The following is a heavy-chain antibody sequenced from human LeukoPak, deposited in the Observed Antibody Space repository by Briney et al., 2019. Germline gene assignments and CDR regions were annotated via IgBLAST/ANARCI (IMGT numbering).Heavy chain of an antibody. CDR1: GGTFSSYA. J-gene: IGHJ4*02. V-gene: IGHV1-18*01. Sequence: ASVKVSCKASGGTFSSYAISWVRQAPGQGLEWMGWISAYNGNTNYAQKLQGRVTMTTDTSTSTAYMELRSLRSDDTAVYYCASYRPLWFGELSPFDYWGQGTLVTVSS. D-gene: IGHD3-10*01. CDR2: ISAYNGNT. CDR3: ASYRPLWFGELSPFDY.